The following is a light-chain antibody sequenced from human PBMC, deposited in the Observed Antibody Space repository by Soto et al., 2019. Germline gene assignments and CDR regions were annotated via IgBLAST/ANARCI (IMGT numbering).Light chain of an antibody. V-gene: IGKV3-20*01. J-gene: IGKJ1*01. Sequence: EIVMTHSPSTLSVSPLERATLSFMASQSVSSNLSLYQQKPGQAPRLLLYGASNRATGIPDRFSGSGSGTDFTLTLSRLEPEDFAVYYCQQYGSSPWTFGQGTKVDIK. CDR2: GAS. CDR3: QQYGSSPWT. CDR1: QSVSSN.